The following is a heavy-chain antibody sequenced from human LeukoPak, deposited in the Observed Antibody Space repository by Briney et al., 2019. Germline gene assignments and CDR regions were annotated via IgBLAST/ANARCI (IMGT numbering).Heavy chain of an antibody. V-gene: IGHV1-46*01. D-gene: IGHD2-15*01. Sequence: GASVKVSCKASGYTFTSYYMHWVRQAPGQGLEWMGIINSSGGSTSYAQKFQGRVTMTRDTSTSTVYMELSSLRSEDTAVYYCARLGRYRYCSGGSCPLSPFDYWGQGTLVTVSS. CDR3: ARLGRYRYCSGGSCPLSPFDY. J-gene: IGHJ4*02. CDR2: INSSGGST. CDR1: GYTFTSYY.